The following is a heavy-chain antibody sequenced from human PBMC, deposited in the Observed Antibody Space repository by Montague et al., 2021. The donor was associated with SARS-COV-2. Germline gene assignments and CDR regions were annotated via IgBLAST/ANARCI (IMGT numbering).Heavy chain of an antibody. Sequence: SLRLSCAASGITVSSNYMSWVRQAPGKGLEWVSVIYSGGSTYYADSVKGRFTISRDNSKNTLYLQMNSLRAEDTAVYYWARDRHWTNTYYDILTGYQYYYYGMDVWGQGTTVTVSS. J-gene: IGHJ6*02. V-gene: IGHV3-66*01. CDR3: ARDRHWTNTYYDILTGYQYYYYGMDV. CDR1: GITVSSNY. CDR2: IYSGGST. D-gene: IGHD3-9*01.